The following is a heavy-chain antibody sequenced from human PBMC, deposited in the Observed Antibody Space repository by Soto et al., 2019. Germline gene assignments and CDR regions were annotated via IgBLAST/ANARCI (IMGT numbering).Heavy chain of an antibody. J-gene: IGHJ4*01. CDR2: IYYSGST. CDR3: ARADLEYYDILTGFYFDY. Sequence: PXATLSLTCTVSGGSISSYYWSWIRQPPGKGLEWIGYIYYSGSTNYNPSLKSRVTISVDTSKNQFSLKLSSVTAADTAVYYCARADLEYYDILTGFYFDYWGHGTLVTVSS. V-gene: IGHV4-59*01. CDR1: GGSISSYY. D-gene: IGHD3-9*01.